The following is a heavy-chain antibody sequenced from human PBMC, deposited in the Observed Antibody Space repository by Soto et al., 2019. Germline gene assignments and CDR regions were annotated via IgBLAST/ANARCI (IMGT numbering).Heavy chain of an antibody. CDR1: GGSISSGGYY. Sequence: QVQLQESGPGLVKPSQTLSLTCTVSGGSISSGGYYWSWIRQHPGKGLEWIGYIYYSGSTYYNPSLKSRVTMSVDTSKNKFSLKLSSVTAADTAVYYCAREWKRIAARPTGGYYYYGMDVWGKGTTVTVSS. CDR2: IYYSGST. J-gene: IGHJ6*04. CDR3: AREWKRIAARPTGGYYYYGMDV. D-gene: IGHD6-6*01. V-gene: IGHV4-31*03.